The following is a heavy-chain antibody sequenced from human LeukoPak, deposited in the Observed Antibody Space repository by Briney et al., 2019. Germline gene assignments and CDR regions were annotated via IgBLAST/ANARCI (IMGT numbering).Heavy chain of an antibody. V-gene: IGHV3-66*01. CDR3: ARDLGYNYGYVGAFDI. J-gene: IGHJ3*02. Sequence: GGPLRLFCAASGFPVSSNYMRWLREAPGKGLEWVSFIYSGGSTYYADSVKGRFTISRDNSKTTLYLQMNTLAAEDTAVNYCARDLGYNYGYVGAFDIWGQGTLGTVSS. CDR2: IYSGGST. D-gene: IGHD5-18*01. CDR1: GFPVSSNY.